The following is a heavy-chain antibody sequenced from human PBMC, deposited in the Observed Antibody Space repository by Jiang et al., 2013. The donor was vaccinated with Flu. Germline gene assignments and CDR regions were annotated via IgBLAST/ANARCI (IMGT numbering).Heavy chain of an antibody. CDR3: ASSIGLYGSGSYYNYGMDV. D-gene: IGHD3-10*01. CDR2: ISYDGSNK. Sequence: TFSSYAMHWVRQAPGKGLEWVAVISYDGSNKYYADSVKGRFTISRDNSKNTLYLQMNSLRAEDTAVYYCASSIGLYGSGSYYNYGMDVWGQGTTVTVSS. J-gene: IGHJ6*02. V-gene: IGHV3-30*04. CDR1: TFSSYA.